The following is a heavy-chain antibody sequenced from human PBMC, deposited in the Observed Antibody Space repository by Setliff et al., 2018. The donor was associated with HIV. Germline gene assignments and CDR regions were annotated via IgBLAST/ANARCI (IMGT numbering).Heavy chain of an antibody. CDR3: ARAMVRGIRDYYYYGMDV. Sequence: SLRLSCAASGFTFSSYAVHWVRQAPGKGLEWVAVISYDGSNKYYADSVKGRFTISRDNSKNMLYLQMNSLRAEDTAVYYCARAMVRGIRDYYYYGMDVWGQGTTVTVSS. CDR2: ISYDGSNK. V-gene: IGHV3-30*04. CDR1: GFTFSSYA. D-gene: IGHD3-10*01. J-gene: IGHJ6*02.